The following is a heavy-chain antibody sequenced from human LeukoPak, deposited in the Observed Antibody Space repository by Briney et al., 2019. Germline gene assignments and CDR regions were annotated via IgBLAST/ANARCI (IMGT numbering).Heavy chain of an antibody. CDR2: ISSSSSTI. CDR1: GFTFSSYG. J-gene: IGHJ4*02. V-gene: IGHV3-48*01. Sequence: GGSLRLSCAASGFTFSSYGMSWVRQAPGKGLEWLSYISSSSSTIYYADSVKGRFTISRDNAKNSLYLQMNSLRAEDTAVYYCARGPDYWGQGTLVTVSS. CDR3: ARGPDY.